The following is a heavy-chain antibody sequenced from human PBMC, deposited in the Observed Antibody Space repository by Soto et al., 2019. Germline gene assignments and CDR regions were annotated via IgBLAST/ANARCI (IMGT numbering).Heavy chain of an antibody. J-gene: IGHJ6*02. CDR2: IWYDGSNK. CDR1: GFTFSSYG. D-gene: IGHD3-3*01. Sequence: QVQLVESGGGVVQPGRSLRLSCAASGFTFSSYGMHWVRQAPGKGLEWVAVIWYDGSNKYYADSVKGRFTISRDNSKNTLYLQMNSLRAEDTAVYYCAKDRPAYYDFWSGYSGEKYYYYYGMDVWGQGTTVTVSS. V-gene: IGHV3-33*06. CDR3: AKDRPAYYDFWSGYSGEKYYYYYGMDV.